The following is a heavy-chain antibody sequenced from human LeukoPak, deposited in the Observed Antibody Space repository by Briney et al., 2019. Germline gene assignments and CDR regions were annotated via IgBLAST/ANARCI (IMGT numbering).Heavy chain of an antibody. CDR1: GYTFISYY. CDR2: INPSGGST. CDR3: ARGRLSTVVSPLWD. Sequence: ASVKLSCKAFGYTFISYYMNWVRQAPGQGLEWMGIINPSGGSTSHAQKFQGRVTMTRDTSTSTVYMELSSLRSEDTAVYYCARGRLSTVVSPLWDWGQGTLVTVSS. V-gene: IGHV1-46*01. D-gene: IGHD4-23*01. J-gene: IGHJ4*02.